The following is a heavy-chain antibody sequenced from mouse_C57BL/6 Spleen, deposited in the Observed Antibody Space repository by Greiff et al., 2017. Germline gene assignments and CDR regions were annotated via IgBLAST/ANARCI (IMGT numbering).Heavy chain of an antibody. J-gene: IGHJ3*01. CDR2: IGPGSGST. Sequence: QVQLKQSGAELVKPGASVKISCKASGYTFTDYYINWVKQRPGQGLEWIGKIGPGSGSTYYNEKFKGKATLTADKSSSTAYIQLSSLTSEDSAVYFCASQIYDGYLAWFAYWGQGTLVAVSA. CDR1: GYTFTDYY. V-gene: IGHV1-77*01. CDR3: ASQIYDGYLAWFAY. D-gene: IGHD2-3*01.